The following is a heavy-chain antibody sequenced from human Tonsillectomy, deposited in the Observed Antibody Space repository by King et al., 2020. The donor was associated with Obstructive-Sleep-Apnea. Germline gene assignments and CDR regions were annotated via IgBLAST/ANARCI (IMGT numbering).Heavy chain of an antibody. Sequence: VQLVESGAEVKKPGASVKVSCKASGYTFTSYGISWVRQAPGQGLEWMGWISAYNGNTNYAQKLQGRVTMTTEPSTGTAYMELRSLRSDDTAVYYCARGKQLGYYYYYGMDVWGQGTTVTVSS. CDR2: ISAYNGNT. CDR3: ARGKQLGYYYYYGMDV. J-gene: IGHJ6*02. CDR1: GYTFTSYG. D-gene: IGHD6-13*01. V-gene: IGHV1-18*01.